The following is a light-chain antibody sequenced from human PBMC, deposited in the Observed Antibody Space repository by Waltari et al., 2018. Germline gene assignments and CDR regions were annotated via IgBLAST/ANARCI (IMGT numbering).Light chain of an antibody. Sequence: QSVVTQPPSASGTPGQRVTISCSGSSPNIGSHSVNWYQQLPGPSPKLLIYSDNLRPSGVPDRFSVSKSGTSASLAISGLQSEDEADYYCATWDDSLNGWIFGGGTKVTVL. CDR3: ATWDDSLNGWI. J-gene: IGLJ2*01. CDR1: SPNIGSHS. V-gene: IGLV1-44*01. CDR2: SDN.